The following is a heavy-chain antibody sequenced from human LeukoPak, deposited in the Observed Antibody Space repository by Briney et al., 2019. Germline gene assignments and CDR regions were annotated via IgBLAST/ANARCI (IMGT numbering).Heavy chain of an antibody. V-gene: IGHV4-34*01. CDR1: GGSFSGYY. CDR2: INHSGST. Sequence: ASETLSLTCAVYGGSFSGYYWSWIRQPPGKGLEWIGEINHSGSTNYNPSLKSRVTISVDTSKNQFSLKLSSVTAADTAVYYCARGLRYQLLCLDYWGQGTLVTVSS. D-gene: IGHD2-2*01. J-gene: IGHJ4*02. CDR3: ARGLRYQLLCLDY.